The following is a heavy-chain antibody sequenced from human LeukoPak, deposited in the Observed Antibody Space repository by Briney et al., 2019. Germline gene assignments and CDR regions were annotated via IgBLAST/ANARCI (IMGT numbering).Heavy chain of an antibody. J-gene: IGHJ4*02. D-gene: IGHD6-19*01. Sequence: PSEPLPLTCTVSGGPISSYLGIWIRQPPGKGLEWIGYIYYSGSTNYNPSIKSRVTISVVTSKNQFSLRLSSVTDADTAVYYCARGSGWYPGWGQGTLVTVSS. CDR2: IYYSGST. CDR3: ARGSGWYPG. CDR1: GGPISSYL. V-gene: IGHV4-59*08.